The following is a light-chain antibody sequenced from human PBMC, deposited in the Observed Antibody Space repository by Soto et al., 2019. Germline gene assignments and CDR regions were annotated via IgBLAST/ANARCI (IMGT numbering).Light chain of an antibody. CDR1: QSVSSSY. Sequence: EIVLTQSPGTLSLSPGERATLSCRASQSVSSSYLAWYQQKTGQAPRLLIYGASSRATGIPDRFSGSGSGTDFTLTISRMEPEDFAVYYCQKYGTSPETFGQGTKLEIK. V-gene: IGKV3-20*01. CDR3: QKYGTSPET. CDR2: GAS. J-gene: IGKJ1*01.